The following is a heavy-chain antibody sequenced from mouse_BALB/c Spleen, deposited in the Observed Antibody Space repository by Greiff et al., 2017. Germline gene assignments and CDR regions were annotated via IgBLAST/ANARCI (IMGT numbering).Heavy chain of an antibody. D-gene: IGHD1-1*01. CDR2: ISNLAYSI. Sequence: EVKLVESGGGLVQPGGSRKLSCAASGFTFSDYGMAWVRQAPGKGPEWVAFISNLAYSIYYADTVTGRFTISRENAKNTLYLEMSSLRSEDTAMYYCARGDGSSFYAMDYWGQGTSVTVSS. V-gene: IGHV5-15*02. CDR3: ARGDGSSFYAMDY. J-gene: IGHJ4*01. CDR1: GFTFSDYG.